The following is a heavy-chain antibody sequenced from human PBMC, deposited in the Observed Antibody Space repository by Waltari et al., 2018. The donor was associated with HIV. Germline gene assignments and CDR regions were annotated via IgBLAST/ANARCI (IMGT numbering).Heavy chain of an antibody. V-gene: IGHV4-59*01. D-gene: IGHD6-25*01. J-gene: IGHJ4*02. Sequence: QVQLQESGPGLVKPSETLSLPCTVSGGSISSYYWSWIRPPPGKGLEWIGYIYYSGSTNYNPSLKSRVTISVDTSKNQFSLKLSSVTAADTAVYYCARARGYSSDGFDYWGQGTLVTVSS. CDR2: IYYSGST. CDR1: GGSISSYY. CDR3: ARARGYSSDGFDY.